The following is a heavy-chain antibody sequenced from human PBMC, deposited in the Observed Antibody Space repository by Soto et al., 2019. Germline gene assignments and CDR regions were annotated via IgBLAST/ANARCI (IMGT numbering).Heavy chain of an antibody. CDR2: IYYTGST. CDR1: GGSVISGDYY. J-gene: IGHJ4*02. D-gene: IGHD4-17*01. CDR3: ARPTGDHGDY. Sequence: QVQLQESGPGLVKPSQTLSLTCTVSGGSVISGDYYWSWIRQPPGKGLEWIGCIYYTGSTYYNPSLTSRATITVHTSKKQFSLRLNSVPAEAAAVYYCARPTGDHGDYWGQGTLVTVSS. V-gene: IGHV4-30-4*01.